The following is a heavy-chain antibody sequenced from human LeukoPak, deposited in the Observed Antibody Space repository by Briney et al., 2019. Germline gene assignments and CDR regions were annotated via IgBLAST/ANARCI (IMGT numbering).Heavy chain of an antibody. Sequence: GGSLRLSCAGSGFTFSSYAMSWVRQAPGKGLEWVSAISGSGGSTYYADSVKGRFTISRDNSKNTLYLQMNSLRAEDTAVYYCASILWFGESSQGYWGQGTLVTVSS. CDR3: ASILWFGESSQGY. D-gene: IGHD3-10*01. J-gene: IGHJ4*02. CDR2: ISGSGGST. V-gene: IGHV3-23*01. CDR1: GFTFSSYA.